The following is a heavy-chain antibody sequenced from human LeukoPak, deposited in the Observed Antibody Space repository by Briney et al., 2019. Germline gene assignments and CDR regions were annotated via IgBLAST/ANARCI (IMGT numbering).Heavy chain of an antibody. CDR2: IYSGGST. J-gene: IGHJ6*02. V-gene: IGHV3-53*01. CDR1: GFTVSSNY. D-gene: IGHD2-15*01. CDR3: ARARDCSGGSCYSPFFYGMDV. Sequence: PGGSLRLSCAASGFTVSSNYMSWVRQAPGKGLEWVSVIYSGGSTYYADSVKGRFTISRDNSKNTLYLQMNSLRAEDTAVYYCARARDCSGGSCYSPFFYGMDVWGQGTTVTVSS.